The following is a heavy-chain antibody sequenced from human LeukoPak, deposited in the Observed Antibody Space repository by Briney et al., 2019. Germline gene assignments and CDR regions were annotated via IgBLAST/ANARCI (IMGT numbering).Heavy chain of an antibody. Sequence: SQTLSLTCTVSGGSISSGSYYWSWIRQPAGKGLEWIGRIYTSGSTNYNPSLKSRVTMSVDTSKNQFSLKLSSVTAADTAVYYCARGRPPVLRYFDWLLIFDYWGQGTLVTVSS. V-gene: IGHV4-61*02. D-gene: IGHD3-9*01. CDR2: IYTSGST. J-gene: IGHJ4*02. CDR3: ARGRPPVLRYFDWLLIFDY. CDR1: GGSISSGSYY.